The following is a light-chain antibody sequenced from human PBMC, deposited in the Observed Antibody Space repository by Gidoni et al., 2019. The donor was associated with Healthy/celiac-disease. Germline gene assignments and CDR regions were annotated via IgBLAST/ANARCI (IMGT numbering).Light chain of an antibody. CDR3: QQRYSTPLT. J-gene: IGKJ4*01. V-gene: IGKV1-39*01. CDR1: QSISSY. Sequence: DIQMTQSPSSLSASVGDRVTITCRASQSISSYLNWYQQKPGNAPKLLIYAASSLQSGVPSRFSGSGSGTDFTLTISSLQPEDFATYYCQQRYSTPLTFGGGTKVEIK. CDR2: AAS.